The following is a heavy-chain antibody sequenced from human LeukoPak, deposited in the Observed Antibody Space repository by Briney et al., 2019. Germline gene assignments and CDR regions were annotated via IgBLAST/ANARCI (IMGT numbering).Heavy chain of an antibody. CDR2: INNYGSIT. V-gene: IGHV3-74*03. J-gene: IGHJ4*02. CDR3: ASLTSQYDY. D-gene: IGHD3-10*01. Sequence: GGSLRLSCAASGLTFSNYWMQWVRQAPGKGLVWVSRINNYGSITTYADSVKGRFTISRDNAKNALYLQMNSLRAEDTAVYYCASLTSQYDYWGLGTLVTVSS. CDR1: GLTFSNYW.